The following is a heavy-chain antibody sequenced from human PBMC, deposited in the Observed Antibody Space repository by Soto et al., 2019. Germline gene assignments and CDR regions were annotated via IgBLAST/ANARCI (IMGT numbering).Heavy chain of an antibody. CDR2: ISYDGSNK. J-gene: IGHJ6*02. V-gene: IGHV3-30-3*01. CDR1: GFTFSSYA. CDR3: ARGITMVRGVIAYYYGMDV. Sequence: PGGSLRLSCAASGFTFSSYAMHWVRQAPGKGLEWVAVISYDGSNKYYADSVKGRFTISRDNSKNTLYLQMNSLRAEDTAVYYCARGITMVRGVIAYYYGMDVWGQGTTVTVSS. D-gene: IGHD3-10*01.